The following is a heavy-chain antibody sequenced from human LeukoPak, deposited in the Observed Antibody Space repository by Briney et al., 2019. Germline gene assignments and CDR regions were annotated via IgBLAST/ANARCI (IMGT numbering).Heavy chain of an antibody. J-gene: IGHJ4*02. V-gene: IGHV3-23*01. D-gene: IGHD4-17*01. CDR3: AKGIFYGDYGAFDY. CDR2: ISGSGGYT. CDR1: GFTFTNYA. Sequence: GGSLRLSCAASGFTFTNYAMSWVRQAPGKGLEWVSAISGSGGYTYYADSVKGRFTISRDNSKNTLYLQMNSLRADDTAVYYCAKGIFYGDYGAFDYWGQGTLVTVSS.